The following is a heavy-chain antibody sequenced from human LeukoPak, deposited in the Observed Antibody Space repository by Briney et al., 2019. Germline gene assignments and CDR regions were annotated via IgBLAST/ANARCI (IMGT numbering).Heavy chain of an antibody. CDR1: GFTFSNYG. CDR3: AKDLGGGSGCYDL. D-gene: IGHD6-19*01. CDR2: ISYDGSNK. V-gene: IGHV3-30*18. J-gene: IGHJ2*01. Sequence: GGSLTLSCAASGFTFSNYGMNWVRQAPGKGLEWVAIISYDGSNKYYADSVQGRFTISRDNSKNTLYLQMNSLRAEDTAVYYCAKDLGGGSGCYDLWGRGTLVTVSS.